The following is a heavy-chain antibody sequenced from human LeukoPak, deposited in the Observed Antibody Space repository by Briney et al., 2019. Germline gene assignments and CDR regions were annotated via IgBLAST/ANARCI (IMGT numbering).Heavy chain of an antibody. D-gene: IGHD5-18*01. J-gene: IGHJ6*02. Sequence: GRSLRLSCAASGFTFRSYGMHWVRQAPGKGLEWVAVIWYDGSNKYYADSVKGRFTISRDNSKNTLYLQMNSLRAEDTAVYYCARDQAAMVLYYYYGMDVWGQGTTVTVSS. V-gene: IGHV3-33*01. CDR3: ARDQAAMVLYYYYGMDV. CDR2: IWYDGSNK. CDR1: GFTFRSYG.